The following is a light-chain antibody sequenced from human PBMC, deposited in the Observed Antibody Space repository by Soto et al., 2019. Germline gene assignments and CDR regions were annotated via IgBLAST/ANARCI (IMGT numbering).Light chain of an antibody. CDR2: GAS. Sequence: EMVLTQSPGTLSLSPGERATLSCRASQSVRSNYLAWYQQKPGQAPRPLIYGASSRATGIPDRFSGSGAGTDFTLTISRLEPEDFAVYYCQQYGSSPWTFGQGTKVEIK. J-gene: IGKJ1*01. V-gene: IGKV3-20*01. CDR1: QSVRSNY. CDR3: QQYGSSPWT.